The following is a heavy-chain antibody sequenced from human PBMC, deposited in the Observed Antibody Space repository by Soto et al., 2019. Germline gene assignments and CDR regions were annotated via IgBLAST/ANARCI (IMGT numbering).Heavy chain of an antibody. CDR3: ARVHKNWFDS. Sequence: GESLKISCKASGYNFPAFWIHWVRQRPGKGLEWLGKIDPSDSYTNYSPSFEGHVTISTDNSITTAYLHWSSLRASDTALYFCARVHKNWFDSWAQGTMVTVPQ. CDR1: GYNFPAFW. J-gene: IGHJ5*01. CDR2: IDPSDSYT. V-gene: IGHV5-10-1*01.